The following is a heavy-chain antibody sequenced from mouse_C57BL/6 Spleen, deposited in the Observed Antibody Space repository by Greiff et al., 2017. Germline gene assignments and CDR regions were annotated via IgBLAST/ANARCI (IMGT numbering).Heavy chain of an antibody. Sequence: VQLQQSGPELVKPGASVTLSCKASGYTFTSYWMHWVKQRPGQGLEWIGMLHPKSGSTNYNEKFKSKATLAVDKSSSTAYMLHSSLTAEDSAVYYCARPYSKGYFDYWGQGTTLTVSS. J-gene: IGHJ2*01. CDR3: ARPYSKGYFDY. V-gene: IGHV1-64*01. D-gene: IGHD2-5*01. CDR2: LHPKSGST. CDR1: GYTFTSYW.